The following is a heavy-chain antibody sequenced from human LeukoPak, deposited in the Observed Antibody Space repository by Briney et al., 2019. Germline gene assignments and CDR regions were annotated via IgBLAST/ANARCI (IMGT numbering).Heavy chain of an antibody. D-gene: IGHD3-3*01. CDR1: GGSISSGGCY. V-gene: IGHV4-31*03. CDR3: AREHYDFWSGYFGLSNLSDAFDI. J-gene: IGHJ3*02. CDR2: IYYSGST. Sequence: SQTLSLTCTVSGGSISSGGCYWSWIRQHPGKGLEWIGYIYYSGSTYYNPSLKSRVTISVDTSKNQFSLKLSSVTAADTAVYYCAREHYDFWSGYFGLSNLSDAFDIWGQGTMVTVSS.